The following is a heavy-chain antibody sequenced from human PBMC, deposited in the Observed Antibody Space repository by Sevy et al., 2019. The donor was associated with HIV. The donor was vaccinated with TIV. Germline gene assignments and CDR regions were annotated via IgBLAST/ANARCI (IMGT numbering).Heavy chain of an antibody. Sequence: GSLRLSCAASGFTFSSYSMNWVRQAPGKGLEWVSSISSSSSYIYYTDSGKGRFTISKDNAKNPLYLQMSSVRAEDTAVYYCARGGFDGIFDPWGQGTLVTVSS. V-gene: IGHV3-21*01. J-gene: IGHJ5*02. CDR1: GFTFSSYS. CDR2: ISSSSSYI. CDR3: ARGGFDGIFDP. D-gene: IGHD1-26*01.